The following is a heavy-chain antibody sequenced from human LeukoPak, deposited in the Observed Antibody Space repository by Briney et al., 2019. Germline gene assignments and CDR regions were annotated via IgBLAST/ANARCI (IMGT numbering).Heavy chain of an antibody. CDR1: GFTFRNYW. Sequence: TGGSLRLSCAASGFTFRNYWMSWVRKAPGKGLEWVGNIKEDGSTKYYLDSVKGRVTISRDNARNSLHLQMDSLRAEDTAVYFCARDTGFNTFDYWGQGTLVTVSS. V-gene: IGHV3-7*05. CDR3: ARDTGFNTFDY. CDR2: IKEDGSTK. J-gene: IGHJ4*02. D-gene: IGHD5-24*01.